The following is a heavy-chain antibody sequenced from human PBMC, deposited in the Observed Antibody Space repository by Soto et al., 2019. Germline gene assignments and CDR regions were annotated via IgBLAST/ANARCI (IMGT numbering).Heavy chain of an antibody. CDR3: AKEVVVAATTGLGDYYYYDGMYV. CDR1: GFTFSSYG. Sequence: QVQLVESGGGVVQPGRSLRLSCAASGFTFSSYGMHWVRQAPGKGLEWVAVISYDGSNKYYADSVKGRFTISRDNSKKTLYLQMNSLAQEDTAVYYCAKEVVVAATTGLGDYYYYDGMYVWGQGTTVTVSS. CDR2: ISYDGSNK. J-gene: IGHJ6*02. D-gene: IGHD1-26*01. V-gene: IGHV3-30*18.